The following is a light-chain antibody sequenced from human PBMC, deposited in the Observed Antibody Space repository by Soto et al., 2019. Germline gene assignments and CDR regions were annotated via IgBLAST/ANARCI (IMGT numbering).Light chain of an antibody. J-gene: IGKJ4*01. Sequence: DVQMTQSPSSESASVGDRVTFTCRASQDIGRWLAWYQQRPGKAPNLLIYGASSLQSGVPSRFSGSGFGTDFTLTISSLQPEDFGTYYCQQANSFPLTFGGGTKVDIK. CDR2: GAS. V-gene: IGKV1-12*01. CDR1: QDIGRW. CDR3: QQANSFPLT.